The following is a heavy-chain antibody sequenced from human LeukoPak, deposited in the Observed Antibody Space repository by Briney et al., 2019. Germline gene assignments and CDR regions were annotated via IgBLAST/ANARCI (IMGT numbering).Heavy chain of an antibody. CDR2: IYYSGST. Sequence: SETLSLTCAVYGGSFSGYYWSWIRQPPGKGLEWIGYIYYSGSTNYNPSLKSRATISVDTSKNQFSLKLSSVTAADTAVYYCARAPIAAAGTYYYCMDVWGKGTTVTISS. V-gene: IGHV4-59*01. CDR3: ARAPIAAAGTYYYCMDV. J-gene: IGHJ6*03. CDR1: GGSFSGYY. D-gene: IGHD6-13*01.